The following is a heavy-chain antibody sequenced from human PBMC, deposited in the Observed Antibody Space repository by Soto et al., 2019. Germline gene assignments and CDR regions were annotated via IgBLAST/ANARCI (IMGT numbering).Heavy chain of an antibody. D-gene: IGHD7-27*01. CDR3: ARGPPKWGFDY. J-gene: IGHJ4*02. CDR1: GYTFTSYD. Sequence: QVQLVQSGAEVKEPGASVKVSCKASGYTFTSYDINWVRQATGQGPEWMGWMSSNSGNTGYAQKFQGRVTMTRNTSISTAYMELSSLRSDDTAVYYCARGPPKWGFDYWGQGVLVTVSS. V-gene: IGHV1-8*01. CDR2: MSSNSGNT.